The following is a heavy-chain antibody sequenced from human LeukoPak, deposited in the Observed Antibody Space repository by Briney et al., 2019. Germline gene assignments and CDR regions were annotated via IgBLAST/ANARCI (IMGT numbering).Heavy chain of an antibody. CDR1: EFTLVRYA. J-gene: IGHJ6*03. CDR2: ISSSSFKI. V-gene: IGHV3-48*04. Sequence: GGSLRLSCAASEFTLVRYAMNWVRQAPGKGLGRVSYISSSSFKIGYADSVKGRFTISRDNSKNSLYLQMDSLRVEDTAVYYCVRDPSYGSSWYYYMDVWGKGTTVTVSS. CDR3: VRDPSYGSSWYYYMDV. D-gene: IGHD6-13*01.